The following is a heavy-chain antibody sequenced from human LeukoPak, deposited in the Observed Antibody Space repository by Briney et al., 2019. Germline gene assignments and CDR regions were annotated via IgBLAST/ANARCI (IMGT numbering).Heavy chain of an antibody. CDR3: ARATWYGGNPSGAFDI. J-gene: IGHJ3*02. V-gene: IGHV1-46*01. CDR1: GYTLTNYH. CDR2: INPSGVST. Sequence: ASVKVSCKASGYTLTNYHLHWVRQDPGQGLEWMGIINPSGVSTSYAQKFQDRVTMARDTSTSTVYMELNSLRAEDTVVYYCARATWYGGNPSGAFDIWGQGTMVTVSS. D-gene: IGHD4/OR15-4a*01.